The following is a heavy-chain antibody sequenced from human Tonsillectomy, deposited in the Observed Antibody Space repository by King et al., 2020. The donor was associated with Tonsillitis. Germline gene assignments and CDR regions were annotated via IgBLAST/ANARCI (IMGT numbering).Heavy chain of an antibody. V-gene: IGHV3-21*01. D-gene: IGHD6-19*01. CDR1: GFPFRSYD. J-gene: IGHJ4*02. CDR3: ARSFSRGRLDY. Sequence: EVQLVESGGGLVKPGGSLKLSCAASGFPFRSYDMNWVRQAPGKGLEWVSSISTGSHYIYYADSLEGRFTISRDHAKNSLYLQMNRMRAEDTAVYFCARSFSRGRLDYWGQGILVTVSS. CDR2: ISTGSHYI.